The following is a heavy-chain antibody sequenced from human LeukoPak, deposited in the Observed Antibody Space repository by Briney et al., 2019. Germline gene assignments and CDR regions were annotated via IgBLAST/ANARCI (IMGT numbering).Heavy chain of an antibody. Sequence: PGGSLRLSCAASGYTFSSYWMHWVRQVPGKGPVWVSRISPDGRSTRNADPVKGRFTISRDNAKSTLYLQMNSLRAEDTAVYYCAKYSSSSNYYYGMDVWGQGTTVTVSS. J-gene: IGHJ6*02. CDR1: GYTFSSYW. V-gene: IGHV3-74*01. CDR3: AKYSSSSNYYYGMDV. CDR2: ISPDGRST. D-gene: IGHD6-13*01.